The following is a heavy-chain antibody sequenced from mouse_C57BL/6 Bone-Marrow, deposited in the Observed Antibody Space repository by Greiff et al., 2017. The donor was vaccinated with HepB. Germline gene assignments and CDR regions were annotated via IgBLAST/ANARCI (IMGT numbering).Heavy chain of an antibody. CDR2: IFPGSGST. CDR1: GSTFPDSS. V-gene: IGHV1-75*01. J-gene: IGHJ3*01. Sequence: QVQLKESGPELVTPGASVKISCKASGSTFPDSSITWVKQRPGQGLEWIGWIFPGSGSTYSNETFKGKATLTVDKSSSTAYMLLSSLTSEDSAVYVCARWGGYEDWFAYWGQGTLVTVSA. CDR3: ARWGGYEDWFAY. D-gene: IGHD2-2*01.